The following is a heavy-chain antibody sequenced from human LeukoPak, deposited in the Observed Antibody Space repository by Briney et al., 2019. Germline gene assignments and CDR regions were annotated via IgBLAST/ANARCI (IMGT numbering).Heavy chain of an antibody. V-gene: IGHV3-7*04. D-gene: IGHD1-26*01. Sequence: GGSLRLSCGASGFSFSRHWMSWVRQAPGKGLEWVANINQDGSEKYHVDSVNGRFTISRDNAKNSLYLQMNGLRGEDTAVYYCARDQLVYTRGSYYYYFDYWGQGTLVTVSS. CDR1: GFSFSRHW. J-gene: IGHJ4*02. CDR2: INQDGSEK. CDR3: ARDQLVYTRGSYYYYFDY.